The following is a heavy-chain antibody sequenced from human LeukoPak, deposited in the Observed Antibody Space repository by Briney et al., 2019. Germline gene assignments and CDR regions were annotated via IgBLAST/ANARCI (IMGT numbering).Heavy chain of an antibody. V-gene: IGHV1-8*01. CDR2: MNPNSGNT. Sequence: ASVKVSCKASGYTFTSYDINWVRQATGQGLEWMGWMNPNSGNTGYAQKFQGRVTMTRNTSISTAYMELSSLRSEDTAVYYCARGREQWLVQIINYYYYYGMDVWGQGTTVTVSS. D-gene: IGHD6-19*01. J-gene: IGHJ6*02. CDR1: GYTFTSYD. CDR3: ARGREQWLVQIINYYYYYGMDV.